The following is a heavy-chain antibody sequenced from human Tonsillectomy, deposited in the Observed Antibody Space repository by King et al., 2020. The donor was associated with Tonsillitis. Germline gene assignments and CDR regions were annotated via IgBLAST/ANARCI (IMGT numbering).Heavy chain of an antibody. CDR3: ARGGVRYLDWSAFDI. V-gene: IGHV3-30-3*01. D-gene: IGHD3-9*01. Sequence: VQLVESGGGVVQPGRSLRLSCAASGVTFSIYAMHWVRQAPGKGLEWVAVISYDGSNKYYADSVKGRFTISRDNSKNTLYLQMNSLRAEDTAVYYCARGGVRYLDWSAFDIWGQGTIVTVSS. J-gene: IGHJ3*02. CDR2: ISYDGSNK. CDR1: GVTFSIYA.